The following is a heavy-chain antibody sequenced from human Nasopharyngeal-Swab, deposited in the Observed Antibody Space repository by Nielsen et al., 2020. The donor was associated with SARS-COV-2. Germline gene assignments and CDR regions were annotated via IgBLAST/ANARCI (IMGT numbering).Heavy chain of an antibody. Sequence: ASVKASCKASGCTFRGYYIHWVRQAPGQGLERMGWINPNNSATHFAQKFKDRVTVTRETSLRAAFLELNWLTSDDTAIYYCARPNWRHFDWSLGYWGQGTLVTVSS. D-gene: IGHD3-9*01. CDR1: GCTFRGYY. J-gene: IGHJ1*01. V-gene: IGHV1-2*02. CDR3: ARPNWRHFDWSLGY. CDR2: INPNNSAT.